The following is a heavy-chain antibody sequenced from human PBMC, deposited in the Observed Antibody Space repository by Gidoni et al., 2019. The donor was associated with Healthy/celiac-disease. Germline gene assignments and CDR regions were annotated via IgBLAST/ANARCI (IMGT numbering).Heavy chain of an antibody. J-gene: IGHJ6*02. CDR2: ISYDGSNK. D-gene: IGHD6-13*01. CDR3: AKDRGLCIAAAGPKGMDI. CDR1: GFTFSSYG. Sequence: QVQLVESGGGVVQPGRSLRLSCAASGFTFSSYGMHWVRQAPGKGLEWVAVISYDGSNKYYADSVKGRFTISRDNSKNTLYLQMNSLRAEDTAVYYCAKDRGLCIAAAGPKGMDIWGQGTTVTVSS. V-gene: IGHV3-30*18.